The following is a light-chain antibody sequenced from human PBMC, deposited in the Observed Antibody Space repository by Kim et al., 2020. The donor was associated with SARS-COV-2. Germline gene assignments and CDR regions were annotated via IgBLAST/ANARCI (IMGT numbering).Light chain of an antibody. Sequence: DIQMTQSPSSLSASVGDRVTITCRASQTIGNYLHWYQQRPGKPPKLLVFDASNLNIGVPSRFSGGGSGTDFALTISSLQPEDFTTYSFQQGYSTPPTSGQGPRLEIK. CDR1: QTIGNY. CDR2: DAS. J-gene: IGKJ5*01. CDR3: QQGYSTPPT. V-gene: IGKV1-39*01.